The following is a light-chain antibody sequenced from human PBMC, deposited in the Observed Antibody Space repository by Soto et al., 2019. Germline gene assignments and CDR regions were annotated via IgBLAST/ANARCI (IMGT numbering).Light chain of an antibody. J-gene: IGLJ3*02. Sequence: QSVLTQPPSASGSPGQSVTFSCTGTSNDVGAYNFVSWYQQHPGKAPKLVIYEVNKRPSGVPDRFSGSKSGNTASLTVSGLQAEDEADYFCSSYAGSIFWLFGGGTKLTVL. CDR2: EVN. V-gene: IGLV2-8*01. CDR1: SNDVGAYNF. CDR3: SSYAGSIFWL.